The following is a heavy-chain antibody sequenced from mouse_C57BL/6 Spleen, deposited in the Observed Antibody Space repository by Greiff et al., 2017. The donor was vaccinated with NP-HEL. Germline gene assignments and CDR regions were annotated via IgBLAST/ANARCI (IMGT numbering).Heavy chain of an antibody. CDR3: ARDRRGYEMDY. CDR2: ISDGGSYT. Sequence: EVKLVESGGGLVKPGGSLKLSCAASGFTFSSYAMSWVRQTPEKRLEWVATISDGGSYTYYPDNVKGRFTISRDNAKNNLYLQMSHLKSEDTAMYYCARDRRGYEMDYWGQGTSVTVAS. D-gene: IGHD2-10*02. V-gene: IGHV5-4*01. J-gene: IGHJ4*01. CDR1: GFTFSSYA.